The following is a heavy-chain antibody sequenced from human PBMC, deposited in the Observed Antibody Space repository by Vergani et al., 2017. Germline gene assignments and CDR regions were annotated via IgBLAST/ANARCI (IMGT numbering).Heavy chain of an antibody. D-gene: IGHD1-26*01. J-gene: IGHJ4*02. Sequence: EVQLVESGGGLVQPGGSLRLSCAASGFTFSSYWMSWVRQAPGKGLEWVANIKQDGSEKYYVDSVKGRFTISRDNAKNSLYLQMNSLIAEDTAVYYCAREKPEAGSGSYYPDYWGQGTLVTVSS. V-gene: IGHV3-7*01. CDR2: IKQDGSEK. CDR3: AREKPEAGSGSYYPDY. CDR1: GFTFSSYW.